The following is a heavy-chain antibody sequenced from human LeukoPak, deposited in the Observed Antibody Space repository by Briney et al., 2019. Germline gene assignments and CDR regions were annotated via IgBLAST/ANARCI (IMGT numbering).Heavy chain of an antibody. J-gene: IGHJ4*02. CDR2: IYYSGTT. D-gene: IGHD6-13*01. V-gene: IGHV4-59*08. Sequence: PSETLSLTCTVSGGSISSYYWSWIRQPPGKGLEWIGYIYYSGTTNYNPSLKSRVTILVDTSKDQFSLNLSSVTAADTAVYYCARRGIAAAGYDYWGQGTLVTVSS. CDR3: ARRGIAAAGYDY. CDR1: GGSISSYY.